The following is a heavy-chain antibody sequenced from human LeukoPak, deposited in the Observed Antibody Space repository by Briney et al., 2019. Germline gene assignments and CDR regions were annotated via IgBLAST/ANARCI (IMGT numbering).Heavy chain of an antibody. Sequence: PSETLSLTCTVSGYSISSGYYWGWIRQPPGKGLEWIGYIYYSGSTNYNPSLKSRVTISVDTSKNQFSLKLSSVTAADTAVYYCARDDEPDSSGYPAYWGQGTLVTVSS. V-gene: IGHV4-61*01. D-gene: IGHD3-22*01. CDR1: GYSISSGYY. CDR2: IYYSGST. CDR3: ARDDEPDSSGYPAY. J-gene: IGHJ4*02.